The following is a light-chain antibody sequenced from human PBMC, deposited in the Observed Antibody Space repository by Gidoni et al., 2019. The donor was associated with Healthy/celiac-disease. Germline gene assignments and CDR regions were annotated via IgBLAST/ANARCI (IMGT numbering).Light chain of an antibody. J-gene: IGKJ2*01. CDR3: QQRNSYPHT. CDR2: AAS. CDR1: QGISSY. Sequence: DIQCNQSPSVLSASVGDRVTITCWARQGISSYLACYQQKPGKAPQLLIYAASTLQSGVQSRFSGSGSGPEFTLPISSLQPEDFATDYCQQRNSYPHTFGQGTKLEIK. V-gene: IGKV1-9*01.